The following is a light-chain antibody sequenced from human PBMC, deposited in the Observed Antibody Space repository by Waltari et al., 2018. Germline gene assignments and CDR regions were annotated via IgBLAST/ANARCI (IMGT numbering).Light chain of an antibody. CDR1: QSVSSSY. V-gene: IGKV3-20*01. J-gene: IGKJ4*01. CDR3: QQYYVWPPIT. Sequence: EIVLTQSPGTLSLSPGERATLSCRASQSVSSSYLAWYQQKPGQAPRLLIYGASSRATGIPDRFSGSGSGTDFTLIISSLQSEDAAVYFCQQYYVWPPITFGGGTKLEI. CDR2: GAS.